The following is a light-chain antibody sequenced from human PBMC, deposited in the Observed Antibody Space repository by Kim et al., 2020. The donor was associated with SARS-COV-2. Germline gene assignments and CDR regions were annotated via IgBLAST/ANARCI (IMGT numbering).Light chain of an antibody. V-gene: IGKV1D-12*01. CDR3: QQANSFPIT. J-gene: IGKJ5*01. Sequence: ASVEDRVTITCRASQDIRRWLAWYQQKPGTAPKLLIYAASNLQSGVPSRFSGSGSGTDFTLTISSLEPEDSATYFCQQANSFPITFGQGTRLEIK. CDR2: AAS. CDR1: QDIRRW.